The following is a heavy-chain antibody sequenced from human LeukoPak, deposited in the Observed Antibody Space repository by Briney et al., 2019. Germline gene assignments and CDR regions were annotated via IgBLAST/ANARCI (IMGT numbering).Heavy chain of an antibody. J-gene: IGHJ4*02. V-gene: IGHV3-66*01. CDR3: ARDLPRYDYVWGSYRHDY. D-gene: IGHD3-16*02. Sequence: GGSLRLSCAASGFTVSSNYMSWVRQAPGKGLEWVSVIYSGGSTYYADSVKGRFTISRDNSKNTLYLQRNSLRAEDTAVYYCARDLPRYDYVWGSYRHDYWGQGTLVTVSS. CDR2: IYSGGST. CDR1: GFTVSSNY.